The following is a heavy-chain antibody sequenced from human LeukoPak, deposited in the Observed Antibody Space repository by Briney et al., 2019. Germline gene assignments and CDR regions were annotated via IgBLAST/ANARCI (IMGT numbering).Heavy chain of an antibody. J-gene: IGHJ6*02. D-gene: IGHD2-2*01. V-gene: IGHV3-53*01. CDR3: ARDCSSSCSPYYGMDV. CDR1: GFTFSSYA. Sequence: GGSLRLSCAASGFTFSSYAMHWVRQAPGKGLEWVSIIHSGGTTNYVDSVKGRFTISRDNSRNTLYLQMNSLRAEDTAVYYCARDCSSSCSPYYGMDVWGQGTTVTVSS. CDR2: IHSGGTT.